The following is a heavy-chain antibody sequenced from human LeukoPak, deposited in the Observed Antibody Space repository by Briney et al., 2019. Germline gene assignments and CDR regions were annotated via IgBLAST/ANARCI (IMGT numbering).Heavy chain of an antibody. D-gene: IGHD1-26*01. CDR3: ARDVGFIVGATPGAFDV. Sequence: GGSLRLSCAASGFIVSSNYMTWVRQAPGKGLEWVSVIYSGGSTYYADSVKGRFTISRDTPKNTLYLQMNSLRADDTAVYYCARDVGFIVGATPGAFDVWGQGTMVTVTS. CDR1: GFIVSSNY. J-gene: IGHJ3*01. V-gene: IGHV3-66*01. CDR2: IYSGGST.